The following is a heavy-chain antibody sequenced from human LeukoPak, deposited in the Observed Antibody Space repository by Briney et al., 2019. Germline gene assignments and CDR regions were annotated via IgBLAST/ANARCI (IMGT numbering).Heavy chain of an antibody. CDR1: GGSISSSSYY. Sequence: PSETLSLTCTVSGGSISSSSYYWGWIRQPPGKGLEWIGSIYYSGSTYYNPSLKSRVTISVDTSKNQFSLKLSSVTAADTAVYYCASCTSWCCYMDVWGKGTTVTVSS. J-gene: IGHJ6*03. CDR2: IYYSGST. D-gene: IGHD4/OR15-4a*01. V-gene: IGHV4-39*07. CDR3: ASCTSWCCYMDV.